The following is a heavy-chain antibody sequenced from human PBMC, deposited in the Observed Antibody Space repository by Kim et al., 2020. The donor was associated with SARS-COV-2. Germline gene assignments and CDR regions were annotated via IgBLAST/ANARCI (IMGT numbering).Heavy chain of an antibody. V-gene: IGHV3-21*04. CDR1: GFTFSSYS. CDR2: ISSSSSYI. J-gene: IGHJ4*02. Sequence: GGSLRLSCAASGFTFSSYSMNWVCQAPGKGLEWISSISSSSSYIYYADSVKGRFTISRDNARASLYLQMNSLRAEDTAVYYCARVLTSGWSYFDYWGQGT. CDR3: ARVLTSGWSYFDY. D-gene: IGHD6-19*01.